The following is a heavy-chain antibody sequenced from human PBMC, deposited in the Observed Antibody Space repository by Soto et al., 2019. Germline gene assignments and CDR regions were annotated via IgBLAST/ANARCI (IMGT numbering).Heavy chain of an antibody. CDR2: IYYSGST. CDR3: ASALYCSGGSCSFDP. CDR1: GGSISSYY. J-gene: IGHJ5*02. D-gene: IGHD2-15*01. V-gene: IGHV4-59*01. Sequence: PSETLSLTCTVSGGSISSYYWSWIRQPPGKGLEWIGYIYYSGSTNYNPSLKSRVTISVDTSKNQFSLKLTSVTAAYTAVYYCASALYCSGGSCSFDPWGQGTLVTVS.